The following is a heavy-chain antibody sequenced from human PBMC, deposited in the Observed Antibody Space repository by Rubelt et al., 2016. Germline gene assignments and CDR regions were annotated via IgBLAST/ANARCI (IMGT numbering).Heavy chain of an antibody. Sequence: QITLKESGPTLVKPTQTLTLTCTFSGFSLTTTEVGVGWIRQPPGKALEWLAFIYWDDVERYNPSLRGRLTITKDTSRTQVVLTMTNLDPVDTATYYCAHRRPWSGHNFFTSWGQGTLVTVSS. J-gene: IGHJ4*02. CDR2: IYWDDVE. CDR3: AHRRPWSGHNFFTS. CDR1: GFSLTTTEVG. V-gene: IGHV2-5*02. D-gene: IGHD3-10*01.